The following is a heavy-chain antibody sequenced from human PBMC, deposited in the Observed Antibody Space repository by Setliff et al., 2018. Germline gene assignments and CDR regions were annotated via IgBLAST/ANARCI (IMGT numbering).Heavy chain of an antibody. CDR3: ARDFPYFGGSGACFY. V-gene: IGHV4-59*01. CDR1: GGSISTYH. Sequence: SETLSLTCTVSGGSISTYHWSWIRQTPVKGLEWIGYVYYSGTTNYNPLFKSRVTISVDRPKNQFSLKLSSVTAADTAMYYCARDFPYFGGSGACFYWGQGALVTVSS. CDR2: VYYSGTT. J-gene: IGHJ4*02. D-gene: IGHD3-10*01.